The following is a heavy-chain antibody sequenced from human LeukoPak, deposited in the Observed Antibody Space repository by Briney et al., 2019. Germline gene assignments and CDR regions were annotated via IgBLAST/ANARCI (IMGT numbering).Heavy chain of an antibody. CDR3: AILSGSFVGY. J-gene: IGHJ4*02. V-gene: IGHV3-23*01. D-gene: IGHD1-26*01. CDR2: ISGIGGST. CDR1: GFPFSSYA. Sequence: GGSLRLSCAASGFPFSSYAMSWVRQAPGKGLEWVSSISGIGGSTYSSDSVKGRFTISRDNSKNTLHVQMNSLRAEDTAVYYCAILSGSFVGYWGQGTLVTVSS.